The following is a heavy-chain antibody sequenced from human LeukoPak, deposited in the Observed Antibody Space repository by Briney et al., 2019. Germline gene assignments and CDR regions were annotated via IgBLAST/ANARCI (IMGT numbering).Heavy chain of an antibody. J-gene: IGHJ4*02. CDR2: IKEDGSET. V-gene: IGHV3-7*01. CDR3: ATDRGWFILDY. CDR1: EFILNSYW. D-gene: IGHD2-8*02. Sequence: GGSLRLSCAASEFILNSYWMTWVRQAPGKGLQWVANIKEDGSETYYLDSVRGRFTISRDTAKKSVYLQMSSLRVEDTAVYYCATDRGWFILDYWGQGSLVTVSS.